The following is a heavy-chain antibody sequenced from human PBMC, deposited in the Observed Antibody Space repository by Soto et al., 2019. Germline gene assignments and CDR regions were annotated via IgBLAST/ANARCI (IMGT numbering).Heavy chain of an antibody. CDR1: GGSISSSSFH. CDR2: IYYSGST. Sequence: QLQLQESGPGLVKPSETLSRTCTVSGGSISSSSFHWGWIRQPPGKGLEWIGSIYYSGSTYYSPSLKSRVTISVDTSKNQFSLKLSSLTAADTAVYYCARRERAAGTDWWFDPWGQGTLVTVSS. V-gene: IGHV4-39*01. J-gene: IGHJ5*02. CDR3: ARRERAAGTDWWFDP. D-gene: IGHD6-13*01.